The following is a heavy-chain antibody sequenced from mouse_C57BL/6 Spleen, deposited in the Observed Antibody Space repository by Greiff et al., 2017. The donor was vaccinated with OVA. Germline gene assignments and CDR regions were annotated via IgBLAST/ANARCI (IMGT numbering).Heavy chain of an antibody. J-gene: IGHJ4*01. D-gene: IGHD3-2*02. CDR2: ISYSGST. Sequence: EVKLMESGPGLAKPSQTLSLTCSVTGYSITSDYWNWIRKFPGHKLEYMGYISYSGSTYYNPSLKSRISITRDTSKNQYYLQLNCVTTEDTATYYCARGSAPYYYAMDYWGQGTSVTVSS. V-gene: IGHV3-8*01. CDR3: ARGSAPYYYAMDY. CDR1: GYSITSDY.